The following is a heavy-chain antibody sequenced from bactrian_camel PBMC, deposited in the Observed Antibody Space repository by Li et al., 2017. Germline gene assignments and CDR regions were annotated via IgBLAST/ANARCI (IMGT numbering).Heavy chain of an antibody. CDR2: ISDDGSYT. CDR1: GFSFNEYW. D-gene: IGHD3*01. CDR3: VKGEAWTALNQD. V-gene: IGHV3S6*01. Sequence: HVQLVESGGGLVQPGGSLRLSCRASGFSFNEYWMSWVRQGPGKPLEWVSSISDDGSYTYYSDPVKGRFTIFRDNAKNTLTLQLNSLKTEDTAMYYCVKGEAWTALNQDWGQGTQVTVS. J-gene: IGHJ4*01.